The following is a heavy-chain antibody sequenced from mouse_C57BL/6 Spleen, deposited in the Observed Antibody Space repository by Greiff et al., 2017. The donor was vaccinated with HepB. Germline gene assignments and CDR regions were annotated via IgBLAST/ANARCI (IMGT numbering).Heavy chain of an antibody. Sequence: EVQVEESGGGLVKPGGSLKLSCAASGFTFSSYAMSWVRQTPEKRLEWVATISDGGSYTYYPDNVKGRFTISRDNTKNNLYLQMSHLKSEDTAMYYWARCTTVVATNFDDWGKGTTLTVSS. CDR2: ISDGGSYT. D-gene: IGHD1-1*01. CDR1: GFTFSSYA. J-gene: IGHJ2*01. V-gene: IGHV5-4*01. CDR3: ARCTTVVATNFDD.